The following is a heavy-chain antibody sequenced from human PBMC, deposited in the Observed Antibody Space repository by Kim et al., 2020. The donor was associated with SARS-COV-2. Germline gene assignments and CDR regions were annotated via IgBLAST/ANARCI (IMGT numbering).Heavy chain of an antibody. CDR1: GFSFTSYA. D-gene: IGHD5-12*01. Sequence: GGSLRLSCAASGFSFTSYAMNWVRQAPGKGLEWVSAITTSGLSANYTDSVKGRFIISRDNSKNTLYLQMNSLRAEDTAVYYCAKAQTSGPLAPDPFDIWGQGTLVAVSS. J-gene: IGHJ3*02. CDR2: ITTSGLSA. CDR3: AKAQTSGPLAPDPFDI. V-gene: IGHV3-23*01.